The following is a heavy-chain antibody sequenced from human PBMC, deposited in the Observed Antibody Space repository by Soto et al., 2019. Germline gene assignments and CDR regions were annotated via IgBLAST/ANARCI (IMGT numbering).Heavy chain of an antibody. D-gene: IGHD3-10*01. CDR3: SRAYGAGSYFSDY. Sequence: EVLVMESGGGLIQPGGSLTLSCAASGFTVSSNYMVWVRQAPGKGLEWVSVTYSVGNTLYADSVKGRFTISRDDTKNTLFLQMDSLRAEDTAMYYCSRAYGAGSYFSDYWGQGTLVTVSS. V-gene: IGHV3-53*01. CDR2: TYSVGNT. CDR1: GFTVSSNY. J-gene: IGHJ4*02.